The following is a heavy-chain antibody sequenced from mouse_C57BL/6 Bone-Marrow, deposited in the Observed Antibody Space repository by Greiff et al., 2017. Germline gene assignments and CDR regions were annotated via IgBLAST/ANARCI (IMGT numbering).Heavy chain of an antibody. CDR2: ISYDGST. D-gene: IGHD1-1*01. V-gene: IGHV3-6*01. Sequence: EVQLQESGPGLVKPSQSLSLTCSATGYSITSGYYWNWIRQFPGNKLEWMAYISYDGSTNYNPSLKNRISITRDTSKNQFFLKLSSVTTEDTATYYCARRLLRDYYAMDYWGQGTSVTVSS. J-gene: IGHJ4*01. CDR3: ARRLLRDYYAMDY. CDR1: GYSITSGYY.